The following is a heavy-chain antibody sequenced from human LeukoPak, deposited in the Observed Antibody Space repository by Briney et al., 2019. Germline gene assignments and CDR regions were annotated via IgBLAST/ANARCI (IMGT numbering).Heavy chain of an antibody. CDR2: ISSSGSTI. CDR1: GFTFNSYE. D-gene: IGHD6-13*01. J-gene: IGHJ4*02. Sequence: PGGSLRLSCAASGFTFNSYEMNWVRQAPGKGLEWVSYISSSGSTIYYADSVKGRFTISRDNAKNSLYLQMNSLRAEDTAVYYCATTSQLVFDYWGQGTLVTVSS. V-gene: IGHV3-48*03. CDR3: ATTSQLVFDY.